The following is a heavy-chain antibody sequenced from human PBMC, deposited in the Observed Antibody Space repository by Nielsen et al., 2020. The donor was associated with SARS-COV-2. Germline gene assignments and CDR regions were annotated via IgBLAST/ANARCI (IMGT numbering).Heavy chain of an antibody. CDR2: ISSSGSTI. V-gene: IGHV3-11*01. Sequence: GESLKISCAASGFTFSDYYMSWIRQAPGKGLEWVSYISSSGSTIYYADSVKGRFTISRDNVKNSLYLQMNSLRAEDTAVYYCARTGAHCSSTSCYLDPFDYWGQGTLVTVSS. CDR1: GFTFSDYY. J-gene: IGHJ4*02. D-gene: IGHD2-2*01. CDR3: ARTGAHCSSTSCYLDPFDY.